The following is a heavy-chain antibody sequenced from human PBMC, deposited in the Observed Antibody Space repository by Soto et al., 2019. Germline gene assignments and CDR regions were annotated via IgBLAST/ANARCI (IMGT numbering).Heavy chain of an antibody. Sequence: PSETLSLTCTVSGGSISSGGYYWTWIRQHPEKDLEGIGYIYDSGSTYYNPSLKSRVTISVDTSKNQFSLKLRSVTAADTAGYYCEWDTRYCTSGGCLIGGFDYWGQGTLVTVSS. CDR1: GGSISSGGYY. CDR2: IYDSGST. V-gene: IGHV4-31*03. D-gene: IGHD2-8*01. J-gene: IGHJ4*02. CDR3: EWDTRYCTSGGCLIGGFDY.